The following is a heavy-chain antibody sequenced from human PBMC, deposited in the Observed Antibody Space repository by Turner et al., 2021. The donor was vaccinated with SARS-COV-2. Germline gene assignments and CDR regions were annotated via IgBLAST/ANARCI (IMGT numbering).Heavy chain of an antibody. CDR3: SRLMDTARDNCGMDV. Sequence: QLQLPESGSGLLKPSETLSLTCTVPGGAISSSGYYWGWIRQPPGKGLERIGNIYNSENTYYKPSLESRIAISIDTTKNQFSLKLSSMTAADTAEYYCSRLMDTARDNCGMDVWGQGTTVTVSS. J-gene: IGHJ6*02. D-gene: IGHD5-18*01. CDR1: GGAISSSGYY. V-gene: IGHV4-39*01. CDR2: IYNSENT.